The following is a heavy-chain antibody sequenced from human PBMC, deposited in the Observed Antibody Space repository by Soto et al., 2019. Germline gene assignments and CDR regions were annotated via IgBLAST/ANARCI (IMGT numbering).Heavy chain of an antibody. V-gene: IGHV3-23*01. CDR1: GFTFSSYA. D-gene: IGHD6-19*01. J-gene: IGHJ4*02. CDR3: AKDSQSGWHKNPFDY. Sequence: GGSLRLSCAASGFTFSSYAMSWVRQAPGKGLEWVSAISGSGGSTYYADSVKGRFTISRDNSKNTLYLQMNSLRAEDTAVYYCAKDSQSGWHKNPFDYWGQGTLVTVSS. CDR2: ISGSGGST.